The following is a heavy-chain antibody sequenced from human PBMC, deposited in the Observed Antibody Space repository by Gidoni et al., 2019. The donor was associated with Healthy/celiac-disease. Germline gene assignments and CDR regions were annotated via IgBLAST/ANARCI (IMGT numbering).Heavy chain of an antibody. D-gene: IGHD3-22*01. CDR1: GGSISSSSYY. CDR3: ARDDSSGYYGIDY. Sequence: QLQLQESGPGLVKPSETLSLTCTVSGGSISSSSYYWGWIRQPPGKGLEWIGSIYYSGSTYYNPSLKSRVTISVDTSKNQFSLKLSSVTAADTAVYYCARDDSSGYYGIDYWGQGTLVTVSS. V-gene: IGHV4-39*02. J-gene: IGHJ4*02. CDR2: IYYSGST.